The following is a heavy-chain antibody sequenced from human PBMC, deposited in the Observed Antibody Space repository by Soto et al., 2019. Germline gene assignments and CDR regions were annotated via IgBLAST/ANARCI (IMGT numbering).Heavy chain of an antibody. J-gene: IGHJ2*01. CDR2: IYYTGDT. D-gene: IGHD6-6*01. CDR1: GGSISSHY. CDR3: ASASRSILYWYFDL. Sequence: SETLSLTCTVSGGSISSHYWSWIRQPPGKGPEWIGYIYYTGDTNYHPSLKSRVTISVDTSKNQYSLKLSSVTAADTAVYYCASASRSILYWYFDLWGRGTLVTVSS. V-gene: IGHV4-59*08.